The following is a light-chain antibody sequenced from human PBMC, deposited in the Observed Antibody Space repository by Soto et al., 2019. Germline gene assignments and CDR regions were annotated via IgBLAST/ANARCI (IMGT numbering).Light chain of an antibody. V-gene: IGLV1-44*01. CDR2: TTN. CDR1: SSTIGSKT. J-gene: IGLJ2*01. Sequence: QSVLTQPPSASGTPVQRVTISCSGSSSTIGSKTLNWYQQVPGSAPKLLIYTTNQRPSGVPDRFSGSKSGTSASLVISGLQSEDEADYYCAAWNDSLTGVVFGGGTKVTVL. CDR3: AAWNDSLTGVV.